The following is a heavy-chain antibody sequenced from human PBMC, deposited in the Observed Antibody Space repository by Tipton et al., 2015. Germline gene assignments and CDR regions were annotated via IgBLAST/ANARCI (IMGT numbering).Heavy chain of an antibody. V-gene: IGHV3-30*03. CDR1: GFSFTNYG. J-gene: IGHJ4*02. CDR3: ARQQLVWLAFDY. CDR2: ISSDGSIK. D-gene: IGHD6-6*01. Sequence: SLRLSCAASGFSFTNYGMHWVRQAPGKGLEWVALISSDGSIKYYADSVKGRFTIFRDNSKNTLYLQMSSLRAEDTAVYYCARQQLVWLAFDYWGQGTLVTVSS.